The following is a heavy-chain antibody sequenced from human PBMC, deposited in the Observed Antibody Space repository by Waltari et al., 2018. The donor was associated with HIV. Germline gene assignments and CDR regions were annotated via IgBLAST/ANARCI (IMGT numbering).Heavy chain of an antibody. J-gene: IGHJ3*01. V-gene: IGHV1-69*01. CDR3: ARGGCSGGTCYSKSFDL. CDR1: GGTFRSYT. CDR2: IIPKFGTV. D-gene: IGHD2-15*01. Sequence: QVQLVQSGAEMKMSGSSVKVSCKASGGTFRSYTISWGRKAPGQGLEWMGGIIPKFGTVKYAQKFQGRVTMTADESTSTVYLELTSLRSDDTAVYYCARGGCSGGTCYSKSFDLWGQGTLVTVSS.